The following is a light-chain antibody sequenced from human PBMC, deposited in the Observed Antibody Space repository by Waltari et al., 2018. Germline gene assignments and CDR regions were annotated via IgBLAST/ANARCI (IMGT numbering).Light chain of an antibody. Sequence: SYELTQPLSVSVALGQTARITCGGKHIGSKHVNWYQQKPGQAPVLVIYRDSNRPSGIPERFSGSNSGNTATLTISRAQAGDEADYYCQVWDSSTHVVFGGGTKLTVL. CDR2: RDS. J-gene: IGLJ2*01. V-gene: IGLV3-9*01. CDR1: HIGSKH. CDR3: QVWDSSTHVV.